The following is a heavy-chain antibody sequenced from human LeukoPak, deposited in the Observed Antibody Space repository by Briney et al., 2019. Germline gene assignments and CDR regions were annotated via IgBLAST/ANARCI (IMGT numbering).Heavy chain of an antibody. V-gene: IGHV3-30-3*01. D-gene: IGHD3-22*01. CDR2: ISYDGSNK. CDR1: GFTFSSYA. J-gene: IGHJ3*02. Sequence: GGSLRLSCAASGFTFSSYAMHWVRQAPGKGLEWVAVISYDGSNKYYADSVKGRFTISRDNSKNTLYLHMNSLRAEDTAVYYCARVRSDYYDSSGFLDAFDIWGQGTMVTVSS. CDR3: ARVRSDYYDSSGFLDAFDI.